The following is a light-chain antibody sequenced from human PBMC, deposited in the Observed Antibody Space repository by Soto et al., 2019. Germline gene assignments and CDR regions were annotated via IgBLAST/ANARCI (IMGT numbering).Light chain of an antibody. CDR1: QNIGRA. J-gene: IGKJ1*01. CDR3: QQYGSSGT. Sequence: IVITQSPATLSVSPGERATLSCRASQNIGRALAWYQQKPGQAPRLLIYGASNRATGIPDRFSGSGSGTDFTLTISRLEPEDFAVYYCQQYGSSGTFGQGTKVDI. CDR2: GAS. V-gene: IGKV3-20*01.